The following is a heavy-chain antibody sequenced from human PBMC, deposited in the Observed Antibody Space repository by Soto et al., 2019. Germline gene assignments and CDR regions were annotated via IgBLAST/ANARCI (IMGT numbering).Heavy chain of an antibody. V-gene: IGHV1-18*01. CDR1: GYTFTSYA. CDR3: ARGVAAAGTGDY. CDR2: ISYNGNT. Sequence: ASVKVSCKASGYTFTSYAMHWVRQAPGQGLEWMGWISYNGNTNYAQNLQGRVTMTTDTSTNTAYMELRGLSSEDTAVYYCARGVAAAGTGDYWGQGTLVTVSS. D-gene: IGHD6-13*01. J-gene: IGHJ4*02.